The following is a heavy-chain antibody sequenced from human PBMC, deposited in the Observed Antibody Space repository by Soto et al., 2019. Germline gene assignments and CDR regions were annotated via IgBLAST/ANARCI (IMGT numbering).Heavy chain of an antibody. CDR1: GGSVSSNH. J-gene: IGHJ4*02. D-gene: IGHD6-19*01. Sequence: QVQLQESGPGLVKPSETLSLTCTVSGGSVSSNHWSWIRQPPGKGLEWIGYIYNSGSTNYNPPLKSRVTISADTSKNQFSLKLSSVTAADTAVYYCAREHSSGWSPLDYWGQGTLVTVSS. V-gene: IGHV4-4*08. CDR2: IYNSGST. CDR3: AREHSSGWSPLDY.